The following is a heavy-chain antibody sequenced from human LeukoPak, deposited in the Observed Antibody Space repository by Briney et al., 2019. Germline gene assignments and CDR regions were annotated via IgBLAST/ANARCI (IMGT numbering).Heavy chain of an antibody. J-gene: IGHJ4*02. CDR1: GGSFSGYY. CDR2: INHSGST. V-gene: IGHV4-34*01. Sequence: SETLSLTCAVYGGSFSGYYWSWLRQPPGKGLEWLGEINHSGSTNYNPSLKSRVTISVDTSKNQFSLKLSSVTAADTAVYYCARGHRKYYYDSSGYAFDYWGQGTLVTVSS. CDR3: ARGHRKYYYDSSGYAFDY. D-gene: IGHD3-22*01.